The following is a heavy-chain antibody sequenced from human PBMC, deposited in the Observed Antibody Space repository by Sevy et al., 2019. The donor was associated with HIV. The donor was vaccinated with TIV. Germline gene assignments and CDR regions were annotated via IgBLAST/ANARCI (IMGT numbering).Heavy chain of an antibody. Sequence: GGSLRLSCAASGFTFSNYWMSWVRQAPGKGLEWVATIKKDGNAKYYVDSVRGRFTMSRDNAKNSLYLQMNSLRVEDTALYYCARDCSSTTCLWGLDFWGQGTTVTVSS. CDR1: GFTFSNYW. D-gene: IGHD2-2*01. CDR3: ARDCSSTTCLWGLDF. V-gene: IGHV3-7*03. CDR2: IKKDGNAK. J-gene: IGHJ6*02.